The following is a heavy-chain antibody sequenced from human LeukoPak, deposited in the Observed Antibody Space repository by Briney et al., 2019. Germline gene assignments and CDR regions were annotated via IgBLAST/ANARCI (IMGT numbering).Heavy chain of an antibody. CDR2: IDPSDSYT. CDR1: GYSFTSCW. J-gene: IGHJ4*02. CDR3: ARHVEACFDY. D-gene: IGHD3-10*02. Sequence: GESLKISCKGSGYSFTSCWISWVRQMPGKGLEWMGRIDPSDSYTNYSPSFQGHVTISADKSISTAYLQWSSLKASDTAMYYCARHVEACFDYWGQGTLVTVSS. V-gene: IGHV5-10-1*01.